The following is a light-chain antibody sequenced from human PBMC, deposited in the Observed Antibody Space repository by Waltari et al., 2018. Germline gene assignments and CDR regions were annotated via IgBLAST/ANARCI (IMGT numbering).Light chain of an antibody. CDR3: QSYGSGLSGVV. V-gene: IGLV1-40*01. Sequence: QSVLTQPPSVSGAPGPRVTISCTCGVSNIGAGFVGHWYQKVPGTAPKLLIYNNDNRPSGVPDRFSGSKSGTSASLVITGLQAEDEADYYCQSYGSGLSGVVFGGGTKLTVL. CDR1: VSNIGAGFV. CDR2: NND. J-gene: IGLJ2*01.